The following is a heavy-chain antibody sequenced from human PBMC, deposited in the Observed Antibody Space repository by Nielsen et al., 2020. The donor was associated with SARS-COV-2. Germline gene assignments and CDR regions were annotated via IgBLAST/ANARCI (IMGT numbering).Heavy chain of an antibody. CDR3: ARGFDY. V-gene: IGHV4-59*01. J-gene: IGHJ4*02. CDR1: GGSINTYF. Sequence: SETLSLTCTVSGGSINTYFWSWIRQPAGKGLEWIGYIYYSGSTNYNPSLKSRVTISVDTSKNQFSLKLSSVTAVDTAVYYCARGFDYWGQGTLVTVSS. CDR2: IYYSGST.